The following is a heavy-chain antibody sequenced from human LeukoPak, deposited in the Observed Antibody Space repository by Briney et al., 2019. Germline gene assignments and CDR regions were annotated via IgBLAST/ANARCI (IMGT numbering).Heavy chain of an antibody. V-gene: IGHV4-30-4*08. D-gene: IGHD5-24*01. J-gene: IGHJ4*02. CDR2: IYYSGST. CDR1: GGSISSGGYY. CDR3: ARGPRDGYNFDY. Sequence: SETLSLTCTVSGGSISSGGYYWSWIRQPPGKALEWIGYIYYSGSTSYNPSLKSRVTISIDTSKNQFSLKLSSVTAADTAVYYCARGPRDGYNFDYWGQGTLVTVSS.